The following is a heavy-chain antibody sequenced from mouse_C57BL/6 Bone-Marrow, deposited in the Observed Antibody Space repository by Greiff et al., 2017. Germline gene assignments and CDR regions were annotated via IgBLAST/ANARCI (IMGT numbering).Heavy chain of an antibody. CDR2: IDPENGDT. CDR3: TTRSTPLSGFAY. J-gene: IGHJ3*01. Sequence: VQLQQSGAELVRPGASVKLSCTASGFNIKDDYMHWVKQRPEQGLEWIGWIDPENGDTEYASKFQGKATITADTYSNTAYLQLSSLTSEDTAVYYCTTRSTPLSGFAYWGQGTLVTVSA. D-gene: IGHD2-1*01. CDR1: GFNIKDDY. V-gene: IGHV14-4*01.